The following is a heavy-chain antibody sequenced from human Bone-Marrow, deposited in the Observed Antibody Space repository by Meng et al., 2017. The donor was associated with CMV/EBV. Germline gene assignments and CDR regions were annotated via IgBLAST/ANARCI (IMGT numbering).Heavy chain of an antibody. CDR3: ARLFSPAEGGPFYYKHYGMDV. Sequence: ASVKVSCKASGYTFTTYGICWVRQAPGEGLEWVGWITAHNGYTNYAQNLQDRVTMTTDTSTSTAYMELRSLRSDDTAVYYCARLFSPAEGGPFYYKHYGMDVWGQGTTVTVYS. D-gene: IGHD3-22*01. J-gene: IGHJ6*02. CDR1: GYTFTTYG. V-gene: IGHV1-18*01. CDR2: ITAHNGYT.